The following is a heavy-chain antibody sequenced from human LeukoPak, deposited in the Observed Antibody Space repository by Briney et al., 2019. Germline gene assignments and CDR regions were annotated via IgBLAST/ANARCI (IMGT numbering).Heavy chain of an antibody. Sequence: GGSLRLSCAASGFTFDDYGMSWVRQAPGKGLEWVSGINWNGGSTGYADSVEGRFTISRDNAKNSLYLQMNSLRAEDTALYYCARDMRYYGSGAFDYWGQGALVTVSS. D-gene: IGHD3-10*01. J-gene: IGHJ4*02. V-gene: IGHV3-20*04. CDR2: INWNGGST. CDR3: ARDMRYYGSGAFDY. CDR1: GFTFDDYG.